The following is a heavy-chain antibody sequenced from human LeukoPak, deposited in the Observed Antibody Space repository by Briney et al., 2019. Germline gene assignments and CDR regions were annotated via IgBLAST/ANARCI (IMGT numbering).Heavy chain of an antibody. Sequence: GGSLRLSXAASGFTFSSYAMNWVRQAPGKGLEWVSGISGSGSSKYYEDSVKGRFTISRDNSKNTLNLQMNSLRARDTVVYYGAGAPSVLEGLFDFYYWGQGTLGTVSS. V-gene: IGHV3-23*01. CDR2: ISGSGSSK. CDR3: AGAPSVLEGLFDFYY. J-gene: IGHJ4*02. CDR1: GFTFSSYA. D-gene: IGHD3-3*01.